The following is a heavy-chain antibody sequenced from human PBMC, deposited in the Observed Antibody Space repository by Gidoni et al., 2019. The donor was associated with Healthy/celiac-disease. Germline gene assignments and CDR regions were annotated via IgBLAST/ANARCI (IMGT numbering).Heavy chain of an antibody. CDR3: ARTGMTTVNGGHFDY. J-gene: IGHJ4*02. CDR2: INPSGGST. Sequence: QVQLVQSGAEVKKPGASVKVSCKASGYTFTSYYMHWVRQAPGQGLEWMGIINPSGGSTSYAQKFQGRVTMTRDTSTSTVYMELSSLRSEDTAVYYCARTGMTTVNGGHFDYWGQGTLVTVSS. CDR1: GYTFTSYY. V-gene: IGHV1-46*01. D-gene: IGHD4-17*01.